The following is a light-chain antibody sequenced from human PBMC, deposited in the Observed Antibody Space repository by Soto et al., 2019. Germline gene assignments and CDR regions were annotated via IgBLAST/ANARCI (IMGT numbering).Light chain of an antibody. CDR1: YSDIGAYNY. J-gene: IGLJ2*01. CDR2: EVS. CDR3: SSYTSSSTLVV. V-gene: IGLV2-14*01. Sequence: QSALTQPPSASGSPGQSVTISCTGTYSDIGAYNYVSWYQQHPGKAPKLMIYEVSNRPSGVSNRFSGSKSGNTASLTISGLQAEDEADYYCSSYTSSSTLVVFGGGTKLTVL.